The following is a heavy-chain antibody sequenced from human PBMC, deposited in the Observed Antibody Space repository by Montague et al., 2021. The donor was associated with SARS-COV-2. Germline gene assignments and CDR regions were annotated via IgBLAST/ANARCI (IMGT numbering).Heavy chain of an antibody. CDR1: GFSLSTSGMC. D-gene: IGHD4-17*01. J-gene: IGHJ4*02. Sequence: PALVKPTQTLTLTCTFSGFSLSTSGMCVSWIRQPPGKALEWLARIDWDDDKYYSTSLKTRLTLSKDTSKNQVVLTMTNMDPVDTATYYCARMTVTTALDYWGQGTLVTVSA. V-gene: IGHV2-70*11. CDR2: IDWDDDK. CDR3: ARMTVTTALDY.